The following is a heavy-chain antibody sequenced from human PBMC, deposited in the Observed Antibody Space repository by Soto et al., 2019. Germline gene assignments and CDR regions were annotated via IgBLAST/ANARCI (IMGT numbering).Heavy chain of an antibody. J-gene: IGHJ4*02. D-gene: IGHD3-3*01. Sequence: QITLNESGPTVVRPTETLTLTCRFSGFSLTTSGVGVGWIRQSPGKATEWLALIYWDDDKRYRASLKSRLTITKDTSKNQVVLTVSDLDPTDTATYYCAHRVLRTVFGLVTTTAIYFDFWGQGTPVAVSS. CDR1: GFSLTTSGVG. CDR3: AHRVLRTVFGLVTTTAIYFDF. CDR2: IYWDDDK. V-gene: IGHV2-5*02.